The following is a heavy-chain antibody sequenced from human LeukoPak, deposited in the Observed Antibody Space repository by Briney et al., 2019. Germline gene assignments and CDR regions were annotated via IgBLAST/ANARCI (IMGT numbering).Heavy chain of an antibody. CDR1: GFTFSNYA. J-gene: IGHJ4*02. D-gene: IGHD2-15*01. V-gene: IGHV3-23*01. CDR2: ISGSGGST. CDR3: ATKGTRCSGGSCYSGFDY. Sequence: GGSLRLSCAASGFTFSNYAMSWVRQAPGKGLEWVSAISGSGGSTYYADSVKGRFTISRDNSKNTLYLQMNSLRAEDTAVYYCATKGTRCSGGSCYSGFDYWGQGTLVTVSS.